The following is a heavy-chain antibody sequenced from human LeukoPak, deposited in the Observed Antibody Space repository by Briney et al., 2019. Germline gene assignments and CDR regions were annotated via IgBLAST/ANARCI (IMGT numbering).Heavy chain of an antibody. CDR2: INIDGSSI. J-gene: IGHJ5*02. Sequence: GGSLRLSCAASGFTFSNYWMHWVRQAPGKGLVWVSRINIDGSSISYADSVKGRFTVSRDNAKNTLYLQMDSLRAEDTAVYYCARYDLWSGYSNWFDPWGQGALVTVSS. V-gene: IGHV3-74*01. CDR3: ARYDLWSGYSNWFDP. CDR1: GFTFSNYW. D-gene: IGHD3-3*01.